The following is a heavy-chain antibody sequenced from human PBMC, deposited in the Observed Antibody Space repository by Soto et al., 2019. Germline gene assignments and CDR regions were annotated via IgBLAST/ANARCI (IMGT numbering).Heavy chain of an antibody. V-gene: IGHV4-4*02. CDR3: ARVGYYDSSGYYYVARY. CDR2: IYHSGST. Sequence: SETLSLTCAVSGGSISSSNWWSWVRQPPGKGLEWIGEIYHSGSTNYNPSLKSRVTISVDKSKNQFSLKLSSVTAADKAVYYCARVGYYDSSGYYYVARYWGQGTLVTVSS. CDR1: GGSISSSNW. J-gene: IGHJ4*02. D-gene: IGHD3-22*01.